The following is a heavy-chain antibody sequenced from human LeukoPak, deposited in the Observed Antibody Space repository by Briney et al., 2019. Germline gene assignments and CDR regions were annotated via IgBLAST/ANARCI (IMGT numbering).Heavy chain of an antibody. Sequence: GASVKVSCTASGYTFTGYYMHWVRQAPGQGLEWMGWINPNSGGTNYAEKFHGRVTMTRDTSISTAYMELSGLRSDDTAVFYCARFRHIAVAGTPHFDYWGQGSLVTVSS. J-gene: IGHJ4*02. CDR2: INPNSGGT. CDR1: GYTFTGYY. CDR3: ARFRHIAVAGTPHFDY. V-gene: IGHV1-2*02. D-gene: IGHD6-19*01.